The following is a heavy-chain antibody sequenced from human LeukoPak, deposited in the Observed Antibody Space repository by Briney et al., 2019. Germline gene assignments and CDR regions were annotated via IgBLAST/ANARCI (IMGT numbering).Heavy chain of an antibody. J-gene: IGHJ4*02. CDR3: ARHSFRGQVY. D-gene: IGHD5-24*01. CDR1: GGSFSGYY. CDR2: INHSGST. V-gene: IGHV4-34*01. Sequence: SETLSLTCAVYGGSFSGYYWSWIRQPPGKGLEWIGEINHSGSTNYNPSLKSRATISVDTSKNQFSLKLSSVTAADTAVYYCARHSFRGQVYWGQGTLVTVSS.